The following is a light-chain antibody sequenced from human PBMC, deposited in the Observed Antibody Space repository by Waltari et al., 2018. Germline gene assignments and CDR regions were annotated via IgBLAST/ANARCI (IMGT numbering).Light chain of an antibody. CDR3: ATWDDSLSGRV. J-gene: IGLJ3*02. CDR1: TSNIGQNY. Sequence: QSVLTQPPSASGTPGQTVSISCSGSTSNIGQNYVYWYQQFPGTAPRLLIYRNDRRPSGVPARFSGSKSGTSASLAISGLRSEDEADYYCATWDDSLSGRVFGGGTELTVL. CDR2: RND. V-gene: IGLV1-47*01.